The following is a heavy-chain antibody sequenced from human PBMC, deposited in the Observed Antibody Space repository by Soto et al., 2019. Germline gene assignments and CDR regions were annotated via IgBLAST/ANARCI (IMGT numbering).Heavy chain of an antibody. J-gene: IGHJ4*02. D-gene: IGHD1-1*01. Sequence: QVQLVQSGAEVKKPGASVKVSCKASGYTFTSHDFNWVRQAAGQGLEWMGWMNPNNGNTYYAEKFRGRVTMTRNTSISTAYMELSSLRYDDAAVYYCATGGNTWTLAYWGQGTVVTVSS. V-gene: IGHV1-8*01. CDR3: ATGGNTWTLAY. CDR2: MNPNNGNT. CDR1: GYTFTSHD.